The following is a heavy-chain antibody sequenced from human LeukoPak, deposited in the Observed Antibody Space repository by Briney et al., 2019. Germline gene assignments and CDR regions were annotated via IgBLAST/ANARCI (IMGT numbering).Heavy chain of an antibody. V-gene: IGHV1-2*02. Sequence: ASVKVSCKASGYTFTGYYMHWVRQAPGQGLQWMGWINPNSGNTHYSQKVQDRVTMTTDTSISTAYMELSSLRSDDTAVYYCAGDGSPVVVTRGRLNWFDPWGQGTLVTVSS. CDR1: GYTFTGYY. J-gene: IGHJ5*02. CDR3: AGDGSPVVVTRGRLNWFDP. CDR2: INPNSGNT. D-gene: IGHD2-15*01.